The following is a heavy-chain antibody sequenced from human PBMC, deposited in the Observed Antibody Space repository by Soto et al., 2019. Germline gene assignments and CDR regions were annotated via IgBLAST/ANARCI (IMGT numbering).Heavy chain of an antibody. CDR2: IIPIFGTT. CDR1: GGTFSNYA. D-gene: IGHD5-12*01. V-gene: IGHV1-69*15. Sequence: QVQLVQSGAEVKKPGSSVKVSRKASGGTFSNYAITWVRQAPGQGLEWVGRIIPIFGTTNVAQKFQGRVTITADESTTTAYMELSGLRSDDTAVYYCAKDGGADGYFGNWLDPWGQGTLVTVSS. CDR3: AKDGGADGYFGNWLDP. J-gene: IGHJ5*02.